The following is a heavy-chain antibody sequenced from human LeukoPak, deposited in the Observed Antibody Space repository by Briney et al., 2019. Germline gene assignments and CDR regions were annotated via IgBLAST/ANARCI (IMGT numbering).Heavy chain of an antibody. V-gene: IGHV3-7*01. CDR2: IKQDGSEK. CDR3: ARALRYCSITSCYPFDY. J-gene: IGHJ4*02. Sequence: GGSLRLSCAASGFTFSSYWMSWVRQAPGKGLEWVANIKQDGSEKYYVDSVKGRFTISKDNAKNSLYLQMNSLRAEDTAVYYCARALRYCSITSCYPFDYWGQGTLVTVSS. CDR1: GFTFSSYW. D-gene: IGHD2-2*01.